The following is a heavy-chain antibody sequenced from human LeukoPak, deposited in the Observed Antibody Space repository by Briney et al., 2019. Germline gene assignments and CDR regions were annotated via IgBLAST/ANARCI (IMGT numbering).Heavy chain of an antibody. D-gene: IGHD3-22*01. V-gene: IGHV1-46*01. CDR1: GYTFTSYY. CDR3: ARDGPFTMIVVVMTYYFDY. Sequence: ASVKVSCKASGYTFTSYYMHWVRQAPGQGLEWMGIINPSGGSTSYAQKFQGRVTMTRDTSTSTAYMELSSLRSEDTAVYYCARDGPFTMIVVVMTYYFDYWGQGTLVTVSS. CDR2: INPSGGST. J-gene: IGHJ4*02.